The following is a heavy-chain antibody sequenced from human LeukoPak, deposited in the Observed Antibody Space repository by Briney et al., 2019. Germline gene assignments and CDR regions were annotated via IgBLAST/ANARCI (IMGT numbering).Heavy chain of an antibody. Sequence: SETLSLTCTVSGGSISSSSYYWGWIRQPPGKGLEWIGSIYYSGSTYYNPSLKSRVTISVDTSKNQFSLKLSSVTAADTAVYYCARGSIAAQNDYWGQGTLVTVSS. D-gene: IGHD6-6*01. CDR2: IYYSGST. CDR3: ARGSIAAQNDY. V-gene: IGHV4-39*07. J-gene: IGHJ4*02. CDR1: GGSISSSSYY.